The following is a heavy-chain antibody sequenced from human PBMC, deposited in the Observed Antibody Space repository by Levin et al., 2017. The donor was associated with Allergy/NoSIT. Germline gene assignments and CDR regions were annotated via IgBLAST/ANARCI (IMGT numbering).Heavy chain of an antibody. CDR3: ARGGGYSSSWDVYFQH. V-gene: IGHV3-48*03. D-gene: IGHD6-13*01. J-gene: IGHJ1*01. Sequence: GGSLRLSCAASGFTFSSYEMNWVRQAPGKGLEWVSYISSSGSTIYYADSVKGRFTISRDNAKNSLYLQMNSLRAEDTAVYYCARGGGYSSSWDVYFQHWGQGTLVTVSS. CDR2: ISSSGSTI. CDR1: GFTFSSYE.